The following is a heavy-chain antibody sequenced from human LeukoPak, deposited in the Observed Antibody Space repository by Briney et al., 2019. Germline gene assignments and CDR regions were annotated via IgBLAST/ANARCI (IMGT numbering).Heavy chain of an antibody. CDR1: GFTLSSYA. CDR3: ARGGYSYNLYSAVDQ. CDR2: ISYDGSNK. J-gene: IGHJ4*02. V-gene: IGHV3-30*04. D-gene: IGHD5-18*01. Sequence: GGSLRLSCAASGFTLSSYAMHWVRQAPGKGLEWVAVISYDGSNKYYADSVKGRFTISRDNSKNTLYLQMNSLRAEDTALYYCARGGYSYNLYSAVDQWGQGTLVTVSS.